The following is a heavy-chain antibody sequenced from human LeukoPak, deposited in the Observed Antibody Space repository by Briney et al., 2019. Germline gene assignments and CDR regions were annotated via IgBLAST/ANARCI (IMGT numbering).Heavy chain of an antibody. D-gene: IGHD6-13*01. CDR3: ARGPIPYSSSWLNYFDY. CDR1: GGSFSGYY. J-gene: IGHJ4*02. V-gene: IGHV4-34*01. Sequence: SETLSLTCAVYGGSFSGYYWSWIRQPPGKGLEWIGEINHSGSTNYNPSLKSRVTISVDTSKNQFSLKLSSVTAADTAVYHCARGPIPYSSSWLNYFDYWGQGTLVTVSS. CDR2: INHSGST.